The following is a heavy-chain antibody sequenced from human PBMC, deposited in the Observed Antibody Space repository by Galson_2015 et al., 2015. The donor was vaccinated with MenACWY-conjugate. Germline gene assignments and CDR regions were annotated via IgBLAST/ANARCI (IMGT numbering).Heavy chain of an antibody. D-gene: IGHD5-24*01. Sequence: SLRLSCAASGFTFSSYWMHWVRQAPGKGLVWVSRINSDGSSTSYAGSVKGRFTISRDNAKNTLYLQMNSLRAEDTAVYYCAREYGFYAFDIWGQGTMVTVSS. V-gene: IGHV3-74*01. CDR3: AREYGFYAFDI. J-gene: IGHJ3*02. CDR2: INSDGSST. CDR1: GFTFSSYW.